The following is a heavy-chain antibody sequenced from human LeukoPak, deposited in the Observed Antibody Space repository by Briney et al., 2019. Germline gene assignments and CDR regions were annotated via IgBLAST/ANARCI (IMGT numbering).Heavy chain of an antibody. CDR3: AKGGMIVVVITIDYFDY. D-gene: IGHD3-22*01. J-gene: IGHJ4*02. CDR1: GFTFSSYA. V-gene: IGHV3-23*01. Sequence: GGSLRLSCAASGFTFSSYAMNWVRQAPGKGLKGVSAISGSGGSTYYADSVKGRFTISRDNSKNTLYLQMNSLRAEDTAVYYCAKGGMIVVVITIDYFDYWGQGTLVTVSS. CDR2: ISGSGGST.